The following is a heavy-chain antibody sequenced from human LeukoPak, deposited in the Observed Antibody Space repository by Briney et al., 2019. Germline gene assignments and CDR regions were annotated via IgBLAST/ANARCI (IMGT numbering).Heavy chain of an antibody. Sequence: GGSLRLSCAASGFTFSDYYMSWVRQAPGKGLEWVSAISGSGGSTYYADSVKGRFTISRNNSKNTLYLQMNSLRAEDTAVYYCAKDLVSYYDSSGYYQRGEYFQHWGQGTLVTVSS. V-gene: IGHV3-23*01. D-gene: IGHD3-22*01. CDR1: GFTFSDYY. CDR3: AKDLVSYYDSSGYYQRGEYFQH. CDR2: ISGSGGST. J-gene: IGHJ1*01.